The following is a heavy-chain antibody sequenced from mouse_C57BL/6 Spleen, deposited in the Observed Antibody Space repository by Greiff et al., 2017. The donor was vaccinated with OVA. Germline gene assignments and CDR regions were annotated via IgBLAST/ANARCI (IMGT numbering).Heavy chain of an antibody. CDR2: ISDGGSYT. CDR1: GFTFSSYA. CDR3: AGGLLGAMDY. J-gene: IGHJ4*01. D-gene: IGHD1-1*01. V-gene: IGHV5-4*01. Sequence: EVQLQESGGGLVKPGGSLKLSCAASGFTFSSYAMSWVRQTPEKRLEWVATISDGGSYTYYPDNVKGRFTISRDNAKNNLYLQMSHLKSEDTAMYYCAGGLLGAMDYWGQGTSVTVSS.